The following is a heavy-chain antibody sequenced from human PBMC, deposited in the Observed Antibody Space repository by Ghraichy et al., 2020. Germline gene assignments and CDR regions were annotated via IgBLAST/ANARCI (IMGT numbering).Heavy chain of an antibody. J-gene: IGHJ4*02. CDR1: GYTFTSYY. Sequence: ASVKVSCKASGYTFTSYYMHWVRQAPGQGLEWMGIINPSGGSTNYAQKFHGRVTMTRDTSTSTVYMELGSLRSEDTVVYYCARGCSGCSVDYWGQGTLVTVSS. CDR3: ARGCSGCSVDY. CDR2: INPSGGST. D-gene: IGHD6-19*01. V-gene: IGHV1-46*03.